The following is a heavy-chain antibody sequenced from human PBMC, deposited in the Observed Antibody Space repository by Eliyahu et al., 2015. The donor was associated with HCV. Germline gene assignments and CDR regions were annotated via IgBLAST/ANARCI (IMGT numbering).Heavy chain of an antibody. CDR1: GFTFSSYG. V-gene: IGHV3-30*18. D-gene: IGHD6-13*01. CDR3: AKVGVSYFDY. CDR2: ISYDGSNK. J-gene: IGHJ4*02. Sequence: QVQLVESGGGVVQPGRSLRLSCAASGFTFSSYGMHWVRQAPGKGLEWVAVISYDGSNKYYADSVKGRFTISRDNSKNTLYLQMNSLRAEDTAVYYCAKVGVSYFDYWGQGTLVTVSS.